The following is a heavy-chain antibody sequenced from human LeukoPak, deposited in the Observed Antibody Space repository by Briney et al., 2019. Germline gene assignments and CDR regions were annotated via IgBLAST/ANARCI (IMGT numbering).Heavy chain of an antibody. V-gene: IGHV3-53*01. CDR1: GFTVSSNY. CDR2: IYSVGST. D-gene: IGHD2-15*01. J-gene: IGHJ4*02. Sequence: GGSLRLSCAASGFTVSSNYMSWVRQAPGKGLEWVSVIYSVGSTYYADSVQGRFTISRDNSKSTLCLQLNSLRAEDTAVYYCAKQLGYCSDGSCYFPYWGQGTLVTVSS. CDR3: AKQLGYCSDGSCYFPY.